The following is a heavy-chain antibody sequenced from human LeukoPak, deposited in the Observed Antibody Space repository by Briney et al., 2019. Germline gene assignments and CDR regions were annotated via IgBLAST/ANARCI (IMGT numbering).Heavy chain of an antibody. CDR2: IYYSGST. D-gene: IGHD3-3*01. J-gene: IGHJ3*02. Sequence: SETLSLTCTVSGGFISSYYWSWIRQPPGKGLEWIGYIYYSGSTNYNPSLKSRVTISVDTSKNQFSLKLSSVTAADTAVYYCARLRTIFGVYDAFDIWGQGTMVTVSS. CDR1: GGFISSYY. CDR3: ARLRTIFGVYDAFDI. V-gene: IGHV4-59*01.